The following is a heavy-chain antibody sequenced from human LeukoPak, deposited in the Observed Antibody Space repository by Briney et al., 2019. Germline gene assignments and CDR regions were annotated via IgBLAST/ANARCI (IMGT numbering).Heavy chain of an antibody. V-gene: IGHV3-23*01. CDR2: ISDNGGRT. CDR1: GFTFKTYT. CDR3: AKASHSSSWYYFDY. J-gene: IGHJ4*02. D-gene: IGHD6-13*01. Sequence: GGSLRLSCAASGFTFKTYTMNWVRQAPGKGLEWVSAISDNGGRTFYADSVKGRFTISRDNSRNTLFLQMNSLRAEDTAVYYCAKASHSSSWYYFDYWGQGTLVTVSS.